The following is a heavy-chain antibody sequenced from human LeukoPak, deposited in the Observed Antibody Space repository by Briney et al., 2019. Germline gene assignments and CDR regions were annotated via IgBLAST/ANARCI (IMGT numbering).Heavy chain of an antibody. CDR3: ARVGVVVPAATHAFDI. CDR2: ISSSSSTI. V-gene: IGHV3-48*01. D-gene: IGHD2-2*01. CDR1: GFTFSSYS. Sequence: RAGGSLRLSCAASGFTFSSYSMNWVRQAPGKGLEWVSYISSSSSTIYYADSVKGRFTISRDNAKNSLYLQMNSLRAEDTAVYYCARVGVVVPAATHAFDIWGQGTMVTVSS. J-gene: IGHJ3*02.